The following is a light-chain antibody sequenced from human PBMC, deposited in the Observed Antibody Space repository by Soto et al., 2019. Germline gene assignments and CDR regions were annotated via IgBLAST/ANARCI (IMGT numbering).Light chain of an antibody. J-gene: IGLJ1*01. CDR3: TSYTSDSTYV. CDR1: STDVGRYNY. V-gene: IGLV2-14*01. Sequence: QSVLTQPASVSGSPGQSITISCTGTSTDVGRYNYVSWYQQHPGKAHKLMVYDVSNRPSWVSNRFSGSKSGITASLTISGLQAEDEADYCCTSYTSDSTYVFGTGTKVTVL. CDR2: DVS.